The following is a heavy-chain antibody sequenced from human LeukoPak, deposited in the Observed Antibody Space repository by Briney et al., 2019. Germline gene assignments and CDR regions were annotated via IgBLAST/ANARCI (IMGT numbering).Heavy chain of an antibody. V-gene: IGHV4-38-2*02. D-gene: IGHD6-19*01. Sequence: SETLSLTCTVSGYSISSGYYWGWIRQPPGKGLEWIAYIYHSGTTYYNPSLKSRATISVDTSKNQFSLKLSSVTAADTAVYYCARSYSSGWYGGRGYFQHWGQGTLVTVSS. CDR1: GYSISSGYY. CDR3: ARSYSSGWYGGRGYFQH. J-gene: IGHJ1*01. CDR2: IYHSGTT.